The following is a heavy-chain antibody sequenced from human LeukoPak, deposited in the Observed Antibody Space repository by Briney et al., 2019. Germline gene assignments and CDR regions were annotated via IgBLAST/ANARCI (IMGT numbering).Heavy chain of an antibody. Sequence: ASVTVSCTVSGYTLTELSMHWVRQAPGKGLEWMGGFDPEDGETIYAQKFQGRVTMTEDTSTDTAYMELSSLRSEDTAVYYCATGVGATTYYYGMDVWGQGTTVTVSS. J-gene: IGHJ6*02. D-gene: IGHD1-26*01. V-gene: IGHV1-24*01. CDR3: ATGVGATTYYYGMDV. CDR1: GYTLTELS. CDR2: FDPEDGET.